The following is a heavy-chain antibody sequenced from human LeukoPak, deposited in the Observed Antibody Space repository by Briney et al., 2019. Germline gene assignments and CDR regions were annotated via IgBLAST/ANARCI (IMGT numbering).Heavy chain of an antibody. V-gene: IGHV3-53*01. CDR3: ARRHYDSSGYGDAFDI. CDR1: GFTVSSNY. CDR2: IYSGGST. Sequence: GGSLRLSCAASGFTVSSNYMSWVRQAPGKGLEWVSVIYSGGSTYYADSVKGRFTISRDNSKNTLYLQMNSLRAEDTAVYYCARRHYDSSGYGDAFDIWGQGTMVTVSS. D-gene: IGHD3-22*01. J-gene: IGHJ3*02.